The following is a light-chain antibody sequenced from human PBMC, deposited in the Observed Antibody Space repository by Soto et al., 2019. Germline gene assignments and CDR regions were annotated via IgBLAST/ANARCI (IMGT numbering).Light chain of an antibody. CDR2: DAS. CDR1: QSVSSY. Sequence: ETVLTQSPATLSLSPGERATLSCRASQSVSSYLAWYQQKPGQAPRLLIYDASNRATGIPARFSSSGSGTDFTLTISRLEPEDFAVYYCQQRSNWPTFGAGTKVDI. J-gene: IGKJ4*01. CDR3: QQRSNWPT. V-gene: IGKV3-11*01.